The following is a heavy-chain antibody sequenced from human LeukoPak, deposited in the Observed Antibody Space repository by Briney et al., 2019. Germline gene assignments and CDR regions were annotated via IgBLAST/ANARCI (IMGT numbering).Heavy chain of an antibody. J-gene: IGHJ6*02. D-gene: IGHD1-7*01. V-gene: IGHV4-4*07. Sequence: PSETLSLTCTVSGGSISSYYWSWIRQPAGKGLEWIGRIYTSGSTNYNPPLKSRVTISVDTSKNQFSLKLSSVTAADTAVYYCARGLHHRYNWNYGGHYYYGMDVWGQGTTVTVSS. CDR3: ARGLHHRYNWNYGGHYYYGMDV. CDR1: GGSISSYY. CDR2: IYTSGST.